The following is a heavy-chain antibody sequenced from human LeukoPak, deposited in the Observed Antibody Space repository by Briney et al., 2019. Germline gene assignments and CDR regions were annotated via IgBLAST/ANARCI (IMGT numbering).Heavy chain of an antibody. CDR3: AKDKDGYNYVPYY. D-gene: IGHD5-24*01. J-gene: IGHJ4*02. CDR1: GYTFAAYY. CDR2: INPNSGGT. V-gene: IGHV1-2*02. Sequence: ASVKVSCKASGYTFAAYYIHWVRQAPGQGLEWMGWINPNSGGTNYAPKFQGRVTMTGDTSISTAYMELSRLRSDDTAVYYCAKDKDGYNYVPYYWGQGILATVSS.